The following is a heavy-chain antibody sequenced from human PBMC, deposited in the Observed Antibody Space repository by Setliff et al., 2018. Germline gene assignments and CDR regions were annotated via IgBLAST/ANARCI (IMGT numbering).Heavy chain of an antibody. CDR1: GGSISTYY. J-gene: IGHJ4*02. CDR3: ARSLSSGSYWNSRPFYSDY. D-gene: IGHD3-10*01. V-gene: IGHV4-59*01. Sequence: SETLSLTCTVSGGSISTYYWSWIRQTPVKGLEWIGYVYYSGTTNYNPLFKSRVTISVDRPKNQFSLKLSSVTAADTGVYYCARSLSSGSYWNSRPFYSDYWGQGTLVTVSS. CDR2: VYYSGTT.